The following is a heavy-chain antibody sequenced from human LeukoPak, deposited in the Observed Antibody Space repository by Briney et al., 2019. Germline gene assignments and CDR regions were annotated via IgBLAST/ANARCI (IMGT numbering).Heavy chain of an antibody. CDR2: IYPGDSDT. Sequence: GVSLKISCKGSGYSFTSYWIGWVRQMPGKGLEWMGIIYPGDSDTRYSPSFQGQVTISADKSISTAYLQWSSLKASDTAMYYCARHLYYGSGRADAFDIWGQGTMVTVSS. CDR1: GYSFTSYW. J-gene: IGHJ3*02. CDR3: ARHLYYGSGRADAFDI. D-gene: IGHD3-10*01. V-gene: IGHV5-51*01.